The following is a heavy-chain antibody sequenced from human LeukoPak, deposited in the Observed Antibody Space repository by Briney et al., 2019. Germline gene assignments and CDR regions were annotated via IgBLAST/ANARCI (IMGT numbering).Heavy chain of an antibody. D-gene: IGHD6-6*01. J-gene: IGHJ5*02. Sequence: GGSLRLSCAASGFTFRTYGMNWVRQAPGKGLEWISYINSDSDTVYYSNSVEGRFTISRDNAKNSLYLQMNSLRAEDTAMYYCAREVAARRLGSWFDPWGQGTLVTVSS. CDR2: INSDSDTV. V-gene: IGHV3-48*04. CDR3: AREVAARRLGSWFDP. CDR1: GFTFRTYG.